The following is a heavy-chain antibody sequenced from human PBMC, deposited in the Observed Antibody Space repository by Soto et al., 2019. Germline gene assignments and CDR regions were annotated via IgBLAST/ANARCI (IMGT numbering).Heavy chain of an antibody. CDR3: GLGGGFGGYHSKDY. Sequence: SSETLSLTCTVSGGSISSGDYYWSWIRQPPGKGLEWIGYIYYSGSTYYNPSLKSRVTISVDTSKNQFSLKLSSVTAADTAVYFWGLGGGFGGYHSKDYWGQGTPVTVSS. CDR2: IYYSGST. J-gene: IGHJ4*02. D-gene: IGHD3-16*01. CDR1: GGSISSGDYY. V-gene: IGHV4-30-4*01.